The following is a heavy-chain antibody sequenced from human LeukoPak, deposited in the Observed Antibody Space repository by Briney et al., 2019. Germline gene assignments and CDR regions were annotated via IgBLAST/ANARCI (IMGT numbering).Heavy chain of an antibody. D-gene: IGHD3-10*01. CDR3: ATHLDRSYYYFDF. CDR1: VYGLSILS. Sequence: ASVKVSCKISVYGLSILSIHWVRQAPGEGLQWVGGIDPQDGQTIYAQPFHGRATISDDTFSDTAYLELNSLRSEDTALYYCATHLDRSYYYFDFWGQGTLVIVSS. J-gene: IGHJ4*02. CDR2: IDPQDGQT. V-gene: IGHV1-24*01.